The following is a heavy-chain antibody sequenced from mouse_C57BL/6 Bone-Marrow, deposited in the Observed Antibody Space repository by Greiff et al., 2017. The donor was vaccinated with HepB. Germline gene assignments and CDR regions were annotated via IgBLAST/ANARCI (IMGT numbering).Heavy chain of an antibody. CDR2: IYPRSGNT. J-gene: IGHJ1*03. V-gene: IGHV1-81*01. CDR3: ANYYYGSSYWYFDV. CDR1: GYTFTSYG. Sequence: QVQLQQSGAELARPGASVKLSCKASGYTFTSYGISWVKQRTGQGLEWIGEIYPRSGNTYYNEKFKGKATLTADKSSSTAYMELRSLTSEDSAVYFCANYYYGSSYWYFDVWAQGPRSPSPQ. D-gene: IGHD1-1*01.